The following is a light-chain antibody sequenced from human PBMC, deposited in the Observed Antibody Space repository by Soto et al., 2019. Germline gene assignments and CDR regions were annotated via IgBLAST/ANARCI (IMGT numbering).Light chain of an antibody. CDR1: QGISGW. CDR2: AAS. Sequence: DIQMTQSPSSVSASVGDRVTITCRASQGISGWLAWYQQKPGIAPRLLIYAASTLQSGVPSRFSGSESGTDFTLTISSLQPEDFATYYCQQANSFPWTFGQGTKVDI. V-gene: IGKV1-12*01. J-gene: IGKJ1*01. CDR3: QQANSFPWT.